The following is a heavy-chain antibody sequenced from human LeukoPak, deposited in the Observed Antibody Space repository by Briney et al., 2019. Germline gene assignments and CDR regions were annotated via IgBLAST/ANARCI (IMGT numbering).Heavy chain of an antibody. CDR3: ARLDCSGGSCGGYY. J-gene: IGHJ4*02. Sequence: SETLPLTCTVSGGSISSYYWSWIRQPPGKGLEWIGYIYYSGSTNYNPSLKSRVTISVDTSKNQFSLKLSSVTAADTAVYYCARLDCSGGSCGGYYWGQGTLVTVSS. D-gene: IGHD2-15*01. CDR2: IYYSGST. V-gene: IGHV4-59*01. CDR1: GGSISSYY.